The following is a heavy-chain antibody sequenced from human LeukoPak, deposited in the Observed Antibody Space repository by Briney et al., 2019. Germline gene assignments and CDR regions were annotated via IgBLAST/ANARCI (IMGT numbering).Heavy chain of an antibody. D-gene: IGHD3-3*01. Sequence: GASVKVSCKASGGTFSSYAISWVRQAPGQGLEWMGRIIPILGIANYAQKFQGRVTITADKSTSTAYMELSGLRSEDTAVYYCARVSEPSVYYDFWSGYYSAFDIWGQGTMVTVSS. CDR1: GGTFSSYA. V-gene: IGHV1-69*04. CDR3: ARVSEPSVYYDFWSGYYSAFDI. CDR2: IIPILGIA. J-gene: IGHJ3*02.